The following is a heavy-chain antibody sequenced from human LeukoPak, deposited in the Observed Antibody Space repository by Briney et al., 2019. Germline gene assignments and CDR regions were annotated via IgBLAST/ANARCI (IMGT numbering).Heavy chain of an antibody. CDR2: IYVTGST. J-gene: IGHJ5*02. CDR3: ARDSGTTGEVKFDP. Sequence: SETLSLTCTVSGASISSYYWSWIRQPAGKALEWIGRIYVTGSTTYNPSLESRVTMSLDTSKNHFSLKLRSVTAADTAVYYCARDSGTTGEVKFDPWGQGALVTVSS. CDR1: GASISSYY. V-gene: IGHV4-4*07. D-gene: IGHD1-7*01.